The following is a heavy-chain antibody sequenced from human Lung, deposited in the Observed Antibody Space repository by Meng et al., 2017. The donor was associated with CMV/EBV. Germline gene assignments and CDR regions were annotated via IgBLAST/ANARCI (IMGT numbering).Heavy chain of an antibody. CDR3: ARDRTGDCSSTSCYNYYYYYGRDV. CDR2: IIPIFGIA. J-gene: IGHJ6*04. Sequence: SVXVSXXASGGTFSNYAFSWVRQAPGQGLEWMGGIIPIFGIANYAQKFQGRVTIATDESTSTAYMELISLRPEDTAVYYCARDRTGDCSSTSCYNYYYYYGRDVCGEGTXVNVDS. CDR1: GGTFSNYA. D-gene: IGHD2-2*02. V-gene: IGHV1-69*05.